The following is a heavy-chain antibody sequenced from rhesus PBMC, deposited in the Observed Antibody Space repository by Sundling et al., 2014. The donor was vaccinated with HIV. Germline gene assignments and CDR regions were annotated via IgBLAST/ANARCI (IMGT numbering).Heavy chain of an antibody. CDR1: GGSFSGSYR. J-gene: IGHJ6*01. CDR3: AIQYKYGLDS. Sequence: QVQLQESGPGVVRPSETLSLTCAVSGGSFSGSYRWSWIRQSPGKGLEWIGEINGNTGKTNNNPSLKSRVTISRDTSKNQFSLKLRSVTAADTAVYYCAIQYKYGLDSWGQGVVVTVSS. CDR2: INGNTGKT. D-gene: IGHD3-3*01. V-gene: IGHV4S10*01.